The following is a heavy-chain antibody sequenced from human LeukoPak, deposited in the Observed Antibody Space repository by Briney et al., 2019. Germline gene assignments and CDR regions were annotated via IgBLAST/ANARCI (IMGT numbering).Heavy chain of an antibody. J-gene: IGHJ4*02. D-gene: IGHD6-13*01. Sequence: QPGESLRLSCAASGFTFSSYWMSWVRQAPGKGLEWVAVISYDGSNKYYADSVKGRFTISRDNSKNTLYLQMNSLRAEDTAVYYYARGGEGIAAAGPDYWGQGTLVTVSS. CDR2: ISYDGSNK. V-gene: IGHV3-30-3*01. CDR3: ARGGEGIAAAGPDY. CDR1: GFTFSSYW.